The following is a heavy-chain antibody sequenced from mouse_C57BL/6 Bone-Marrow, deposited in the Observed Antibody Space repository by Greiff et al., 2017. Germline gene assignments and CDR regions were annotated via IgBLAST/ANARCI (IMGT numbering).Heavy chain of an antibody. CDR2: IYPGSGST. J-gene: IGHJ1*03. D-gene: IGHD2-5*01. V-gene: IGHV1-55*01. Sequence: QVQLQQPGAELVKPGASVKMSCTASGYTFTSYWITWVKQRPGQGLEWIGDIYPGSGSTNYNEKFKSKATLTVDTSSSTAYMQLRSLTSEDAAVYYCARPYYSNYWYFDVWGTGTTVTVTS. CDR1: GYTFTSYW. CDR3: ARPYYSNYWYFDV.